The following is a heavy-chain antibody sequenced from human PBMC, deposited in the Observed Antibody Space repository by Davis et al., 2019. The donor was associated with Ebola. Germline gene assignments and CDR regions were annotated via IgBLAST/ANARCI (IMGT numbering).Heavy chain of an antibody. CDR2: IYHSGST. CDR1: GGSISNGGFS. Sequence: MPSETLSLTCAVSGGSISNGGFSWNWIRQPPGKALEWIGYIYHSGSTYYNPSLKSRVTISVDTSKNQFSLKLSSVTAADTAVYYCASLSIAARPGGYWGQGTLVTVSS. CDR3: ASLSIAARPGGY. D-gene: IGHD6-6*01. J-gene: IGHJ4*02. V-gene: IGHV4-30-2*01.